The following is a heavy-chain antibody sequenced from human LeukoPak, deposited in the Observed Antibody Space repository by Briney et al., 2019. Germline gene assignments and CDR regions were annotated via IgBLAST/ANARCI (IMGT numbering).Heavy chain of an antibody. V-gene: IGHV3-21*01. CDR2: ITSSSSYI. CDR1: GSAFSSYS. J-gene: IGHJ5*02. CDR3: ARERHTFDP. D-gene: IGHD6-25*01. Sequence: PGGSLRLSCAASGSAFSSYSMTWVRQAPGKGLEWVSSITSSSSYIYYADSVKGRFTISRDDAKNSLYLQMNSLRVEDTAVYYCARERHTFDPWGQGTLVTVSS.